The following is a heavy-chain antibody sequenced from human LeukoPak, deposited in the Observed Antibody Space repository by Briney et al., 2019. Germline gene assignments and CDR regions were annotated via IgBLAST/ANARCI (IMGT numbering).Heavy chain of an antibody. CDR3: AKYIVVTATRTFDY. Sequence: GGSLRLSCAASGFTFSSYSMNWVRQAPGKGLEWVSAISGSGSSTYYADSVKGRFTISRDNSKNTLYLQMNSLRAEDTAVYYCAKYIVVTATRTFDYWGQGTLVTVYS. V-gene: IGHV3-23*01. J-gene: IGHJ4*02. D-gene: IGHD2-21*02. CDR1: GFTFSSYS. CDR2: ISGSGSST.